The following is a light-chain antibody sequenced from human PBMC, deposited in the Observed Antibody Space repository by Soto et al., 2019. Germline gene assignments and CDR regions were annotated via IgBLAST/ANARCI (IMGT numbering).Light chain of an antibody. CDR1: QPISTY. Sequence: DIQMTQSPSSLSASVGDRVTITCRASQPISTYLNWYQQRPGKAPKFLISATSTLQSGVPARFSGSGSGTGFTLPISTLSPEDGGTYFCQQSYTSPFTLGQGTRLEI. CDR3: QQSYTSPFT. CDR2: ATS. J-gene: IGKJ2*01. V-gene: IGKV1-39*01.